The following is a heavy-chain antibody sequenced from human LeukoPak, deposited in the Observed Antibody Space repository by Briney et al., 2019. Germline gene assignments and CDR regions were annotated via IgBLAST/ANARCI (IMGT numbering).Heavy chain of an antibody. D-gene: IGHD6-13*01. CDR2: ISAYNGNT. V-gene: IGHV1-18*04. Sequence: GASVKVSCKASGYILTSYNMHWVRQAPGQGLEWMGWISAYNGNTNYAQKLQGRVTMTTDTSTSTAYMELRSLRSDDTAVYYCATALTRIAAGVWGQGTLVTVSS. CDR3: ATALTRIAAGV. CDR1: GYILTSYN. J-gene: IGHJ4*02.